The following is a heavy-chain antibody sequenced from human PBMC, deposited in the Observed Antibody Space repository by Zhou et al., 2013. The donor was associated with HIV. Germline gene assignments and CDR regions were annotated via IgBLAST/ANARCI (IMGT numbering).Heavy chain of an antibody. CDR1: GYTFTDYI. CDR3: ARGGGDGRDWHLDT. Sequence: QVQLVQSGAQVKKPGASVRVSCQASGYTFTDYILHWWRQAPGQGLEWMGWIRPVYGARNYARQFQGRINFDRDIYRETASMDLSGLKSDDTAVYFCARGGGDGRDWHLDTWGQGTPVIVSS. J-gene: IGHJ5*02. V-gene: IGHV1-2*02. D-gene: IGHD3-10*01. CDR2: IRPVYGAR.